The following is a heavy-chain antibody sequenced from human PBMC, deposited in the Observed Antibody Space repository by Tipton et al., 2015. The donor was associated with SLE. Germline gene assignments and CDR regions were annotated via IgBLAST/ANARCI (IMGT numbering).Heavy chain of an antibody. CDR2: VYYSGTT. CDR3: ARDSSGMGYYWLHP. J-gene: IGHJ5*02. V-gene: IGHV4-59*01. Sequence: TLSLTCNVSSGSITSYYWNWIRQFPGKGLEWIGNVYYSGTTNYNPSLKSRVTISINTSKNQFSLKLSSVTAADTAVYYCARDSSGMGYYWLHPWGQGTLVTVSS. D-gene: IGHD3-10*01. CDR1: SGSITSYY.